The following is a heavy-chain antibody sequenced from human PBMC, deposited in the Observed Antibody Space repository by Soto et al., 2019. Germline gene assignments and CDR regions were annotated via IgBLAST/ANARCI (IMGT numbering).Heavy chain of an antibody. V-gene: IGHV3-64D*06. CDR2: ISRKGDNT. CDR1: GFTFSIHA. Sequence: GGSLRLSCLASGFTFSIHAMHWVRQAPGKGLQYLSAISRKGDNTYYTDSVKGRFTISRDNSKNTLYLQMSSLRTEDTAVYYCVKIIYESSWYGFYFDYWGQGTLVTVSS. D-gene: IGHD6-19*01. J-gene: IGHJ4*02. CDR3: VKIIYESSWYGFYFDY.